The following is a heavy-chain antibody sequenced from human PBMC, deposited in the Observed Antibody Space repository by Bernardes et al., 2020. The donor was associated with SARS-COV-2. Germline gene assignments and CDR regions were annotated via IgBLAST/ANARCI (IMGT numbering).Heavy chain of an antibody. CDR1: GFTVSSYY. CDR3: ARDSALNVDYYYGRDV. J-gene: IGHJ6*04. Sequence: WGSLRLSCAASGFTVSSYYLSWVRQSPGKGLEWVSVIYSGGSTYYADSLKGRVTISRDNSKNTLYLQMNSLRAEDTAVYYCARDSALNVDYYYGRDVWGEGTTVTVSS. D-gene: IGHD3-10*01. CDR2: IYSGGST. V-gene: IGHV3-66*02.